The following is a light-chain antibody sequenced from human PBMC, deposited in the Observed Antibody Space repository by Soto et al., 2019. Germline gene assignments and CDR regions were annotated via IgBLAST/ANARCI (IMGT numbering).Light chain of an antibody. CDR3: QQQKSYSWT. J-gene: IGKJ1*01. CDR1: QSISSW. V-gene: IGKV1-5*01. Sequence: DIQMTQSPSTLSASVGDRVTITCRASQSISSWLAWYQQKPGKAPKLLIYDASSLESGVPSRFSGSGSGTEYARNIRRLQSEYFATYYYQQQKSYSWTLAQGTKV. CDR2: DAS.